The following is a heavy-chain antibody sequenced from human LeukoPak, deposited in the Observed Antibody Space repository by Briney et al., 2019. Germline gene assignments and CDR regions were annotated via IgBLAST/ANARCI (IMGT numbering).Heavy chain of an antibody. CDR2: ISSSGSTK. D-gene: IGHD1-26*01. V-gene: IGHV3-48*03. CDR3: ARDEWELLRAY. Sequence: GGSLRLSCAASGFSFSGYEINWVRQAPGRGLEWVSYISSSGSTKYYADSVKGRFTISRDNAKNSLFVQMNSLRVEDTAVYYCARDEWELLRAYWGQGTLVTVSS. CDR1: GFSFSGYE. J-gene: IGHJ4*02.